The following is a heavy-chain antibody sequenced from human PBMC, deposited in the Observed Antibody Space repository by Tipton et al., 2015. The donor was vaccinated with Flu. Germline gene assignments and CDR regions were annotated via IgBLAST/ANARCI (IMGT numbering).Heavy chain of an antibody. D-gene: IGHD1-26*01. CDR3: VKANSGSYYGAFDV. Sequence: SLRLSCAASEFTFSAYWMHWVRQAPGKGLEHVLAVSSNGDNTYYTDSVKGRFTVSRDNSENTLYLQMSSLRAEDTAVYYCVKANSGSYYGAFDVWGQGTMVTVSS. CDR2: VSSNGDNT. J-gene: IGHJ3*01. V-gene: IGHV3-64D*06. CDR1: EFTFSAYW.